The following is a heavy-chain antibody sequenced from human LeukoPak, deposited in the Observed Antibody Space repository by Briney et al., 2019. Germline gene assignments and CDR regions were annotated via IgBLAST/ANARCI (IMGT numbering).Heavy chain of an antibody. Sequence: SGPALVKPTQTLTLTCTFSGFSLSTSEMCVSWIRQPPGKALEWLARIDWDDDKYYSTSLKTRLTISKDTSKNQVVLTMTNMDPVDTATYYCARSAGVPAAQPPYYYYYYYMDVWGKGTTVTVSS. V-gene: IGHV2-70*11. D-gene: IGHD2-2*01. J-gene: IGHJ6*03. CDR3: ARSAGVPAAQPPYYYYYYYMDV. CDR2: IDWDDDK. CDR1: GFSLSTSEMC.